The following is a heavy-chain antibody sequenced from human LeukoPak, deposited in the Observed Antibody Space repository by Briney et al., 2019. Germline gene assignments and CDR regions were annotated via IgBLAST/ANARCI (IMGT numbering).Heavy chain of an antibody. CDR1: GFTFSSYS. CDR2: ISSSSSTI. CDR3: ARGNGYNLDAFDI. Sequence: GGSLRLSCAASGFTFSSYSMNWVRQAPGKGLEWVSYISSSSSTIYYPDSVKGRFTISRANAKNSLYLEMNSLRAEDTAVYYCARGNGYNLDAFDIWGQGTMVTVSS. D-gene: IGHD5-24*01. J-gene: IGHJ3*02. V-gene: IGHV3-48*01.